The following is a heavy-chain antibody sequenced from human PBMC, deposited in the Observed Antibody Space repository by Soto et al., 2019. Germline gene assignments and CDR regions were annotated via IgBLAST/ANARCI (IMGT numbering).Heavy chain of an antibody. V-gene: IGHV1-18*01. CDR2: ISAYNGNT. J-gene: IGHJ5*02. D-gene: IGHD2-15*01. CDR1: GYTFTSYG. CDR3: ARDGLLGIPNWFDP. Sequence: GASVKVSCKASGYTFTSYGISWVRQAPGQGLEWMGWISAYNGNTNYEQKHQGRVTMTTDTSTSTAYMELRSLRSDDTAVYYCARDGLLGIPNWFDPWGQGTLVTVSS.